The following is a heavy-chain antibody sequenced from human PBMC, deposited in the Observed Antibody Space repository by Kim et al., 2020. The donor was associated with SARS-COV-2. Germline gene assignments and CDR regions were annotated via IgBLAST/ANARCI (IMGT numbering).Heavy chain of an antibody. CDR3: ARRTQGSGYYYFDY. D-gene: IGHD3-22*01. J-gene: IGHJ4*02. CDR1: GYSFSNYW. CDR2: IYPGDSDT. Sequence: GESLKISCKGSGYSFSNYWIGWVRQMAGKGLEWMGIIYPGDSDTKYSPSFQGQVTISADKSFSTAYLQWSSLKASDTAMYYCARRTQGSGYYYFDYWGQGTLVTVSS. V-gene: IGHV5-51*01.